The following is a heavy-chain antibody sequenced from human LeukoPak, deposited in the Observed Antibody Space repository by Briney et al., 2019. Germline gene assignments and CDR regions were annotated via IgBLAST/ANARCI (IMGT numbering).Heavy chain of an antibody. V-gene: IGHV4-31*03. J-gene: IGHJ4*02. Sequence: SETLSLTCTVSGGSISSGGYYWSWIRQHPGKGLEWIGYIYYSGSTYYNPSLKSRVTISVDTSKNQFSLKLSSVTAADTAVYYCARASVDTAMRRGPLYYFDYWGQGTLVTVSS. CDR3: ARASVDTAMRRGPLYYFDY. CDR2: IYYSGST. CDR1: GGSISSGGYY. D-gene: IGHD5-18*01.